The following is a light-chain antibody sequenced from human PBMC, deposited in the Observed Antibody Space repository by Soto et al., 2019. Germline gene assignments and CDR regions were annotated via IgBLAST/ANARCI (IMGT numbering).Light chain of an antibody. V-gene: IGKV1-27*01. CDR3: QKYNSAPWT. CDR2: AES. CDR1: QGISNY. J-gene: IGKJ1*01. Sequence: DIQMTQSPSSLSASVGDRFTITCRASQGISNYLAWYQQKPGKVPRLLIFAESTLQSGAPSRFRGAGSETDFTLTINGLQPEDVATYYCQKYNSAPWTFGQGTKVDI.